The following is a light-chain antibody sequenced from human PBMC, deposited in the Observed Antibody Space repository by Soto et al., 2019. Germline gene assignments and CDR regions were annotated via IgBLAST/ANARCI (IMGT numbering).Light chain of an antibody. CDR1: SSDVGGYNY. CDR2: EVS. J-gene: IGLJ2*01. V-gene: IGLV2-8*01. CDR3: SSYAGSNKLV. Sequence: QSALTQPPSASGSPGQSVTISCTGTSSDVGGYNYVSWYQQHTGKAPKIMIYEVSKRPSGVPDRFSGSKSGNTASLTVSGLQAEDEADYYCSSYAGSNKLVFGGGTKVTVL.